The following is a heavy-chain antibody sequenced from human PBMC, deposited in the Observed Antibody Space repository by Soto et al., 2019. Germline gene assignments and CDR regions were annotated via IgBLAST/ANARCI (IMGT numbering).Heavy chain of an antibody. J-gene: IGHJ4*02. V-gene: IGHV3-33*01. CDR2: IWYDGSNK. CDR3: ARDYGGNPDY. CDR1: GFTFSSYD. D-gene: IGHD4-17*01. Sequence: QVQLVEYGGGVVQPGRSLRLSCAASGFTFSSYDMHWVRQAPGKGLEWVAVIWYDGSNKYYADSVKGRFTISRDNSKNTRKLQMTSLRAEDKAVYYCARDYGGNPDYWGQGTLVTVSS.